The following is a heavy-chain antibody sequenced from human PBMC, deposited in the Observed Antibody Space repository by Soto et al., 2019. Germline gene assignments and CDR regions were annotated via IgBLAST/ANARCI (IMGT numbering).Heavy chain of an antibody. V-gene: IGHV4-34*01. Sequence: SASLSLTCSVYVGSFSVYYWSWIRQPPGKGLEWIGEINHSGSTNYNPSLKSRVTISVDTSKNQFSLKLSSVTAADTAVYYCARGGVGDDILTGYYYYYYGMDVWGQGTTVTVSS. CDR2: INHSGST. CDR1: VGSFSVYY. J-gene: IGHJ6*02. CDR3: ARGGVGDDILTGYYYYYYGMDV. D-gene: IGHD3-9*01.